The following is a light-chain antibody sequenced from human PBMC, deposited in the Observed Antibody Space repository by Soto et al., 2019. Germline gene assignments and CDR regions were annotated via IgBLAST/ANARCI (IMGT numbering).Light chain of an antibody. J-gene: IGLJ1*01. CDR1: SSDVGGYNY. CDR3: SSYTSSSPLYV. V-gene: IGLV2-14*01. Sequence: QSALTQPASVSGSPGQSITISCTGTSSDVGGYNYVSWYQQHPGKAPKLMIYEVSNRPSGVSNRFSGSKSGNTASLTISGLQAEEEADYYCSSYTSSSPLYVFGAGTKVIVL. CDR2: EVS.